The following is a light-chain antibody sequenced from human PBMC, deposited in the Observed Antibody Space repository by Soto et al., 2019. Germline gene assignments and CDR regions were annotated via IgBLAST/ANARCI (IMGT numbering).Light chain of an antibody. CDR2: EAS. J-gene: IGKJ1*01. CDR3: QQYNSYS. CDR1: QSISIW. V-gene: IGKV1-5*03. Sequence: DIQMTQSPSTLSASVGDRVTITCRASQSISIWLAWYQQKPGKAPKLLIYEASSLESGVPSRFGGSGSGTEFTLTISSLQPDDFATYYCQQYNSYSFGQGTKVDIK.